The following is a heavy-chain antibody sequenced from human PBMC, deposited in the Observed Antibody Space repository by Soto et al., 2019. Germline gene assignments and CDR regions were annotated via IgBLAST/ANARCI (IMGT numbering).Heavy chain of an antibody. Sequence: QVQLVQSGAEVKKPGSSVKVSCKASGGTFSSYAITWVRQAPGQGLEWMGEIIPIFDTANYAQKFQGRVTITADXSXIXXYMELSSLRSEDTAVYYCARDRGPSSGYYPYWFDPWGQGTLVTVSS. CDR3: ARDRGPSSGYYPYWFDP. CDR2: IIPIFDTA. J-gene: IGHJ5*02. CDR1: GGTFSSYA. D-gene: IGHD3-22*01. V-gene: IGHV1-69*12.